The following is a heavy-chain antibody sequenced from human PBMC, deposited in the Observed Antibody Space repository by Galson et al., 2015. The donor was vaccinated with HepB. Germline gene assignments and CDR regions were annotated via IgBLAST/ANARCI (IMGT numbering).Heavy chain of an antibody. CDR1: VFTFSDYY. J-gene: IGHJ4*02. Sequence: SLRLSCAVSVFTFSDYYMSWIRQAPGKGLEWISYISSNTLYTNYADPVKGRFTISRDNAKNSLYLQINGLRAEDTAVYYCARVADTDYGDHTHFDSWGQGTLVTVSS. D-gene: IGHD4-17*01. V-gene: IGHV3-11*06. CDR2: ISSNTLYT. CDR3: ARVADTDYGDHTHFDS.